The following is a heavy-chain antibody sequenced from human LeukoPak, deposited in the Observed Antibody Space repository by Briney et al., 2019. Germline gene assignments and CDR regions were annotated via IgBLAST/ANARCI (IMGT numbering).Heavy chain of an antibody. CDR3: AREANYYGSGSYFEGTFDH. CDR2: IYSSGTT. CDR1: GVSISTYY. J-gene: IGHJ4*02. Sequence: ASETLSLTCTVSGVSISTYYWSWIRQPPGKGPEWIGYIYSSGTTNYNPSLKSRVTISIDTSKNEFSLKLTSVTAADTAVYYCAREANYYGSGSYFEGTFDHWGQGSLVIVSS. D-gene: IGHD3-10*01. V-gene: IGHV4-59*01.